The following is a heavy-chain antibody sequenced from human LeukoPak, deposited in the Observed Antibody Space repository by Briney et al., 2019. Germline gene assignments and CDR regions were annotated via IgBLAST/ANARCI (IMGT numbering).Heavy chain of an antibody. CDR2: ISAYNGNT. Sequence: GASVKVSCKASGYTFTSYGISWVRQAPGQGLEWMGWISAYNGNTNYAQKLQGRVTMTTDTSTSTAYMELRSLRSEDTAVYYCARDGYGSGSYFGIRGRDYYGMDVWGQGTTVTVSS. CDR3: ARDGYGSGSYFGIRGRDYYGMDV. CDR1: GYTFTSYG. D-gene: IGHD3-10*01. V-gene: IGHV1-18*01. J-gene: IGHJ6*02.